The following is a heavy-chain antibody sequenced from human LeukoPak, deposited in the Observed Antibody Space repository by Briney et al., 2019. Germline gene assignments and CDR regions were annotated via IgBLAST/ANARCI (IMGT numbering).Heavy chain of an antibody. Sequence: SETLSLTCTVSGGSIGSFYWGWIRQPPGKGLEWIGYIYNSGSTDYNPSLKSRVTISVDTSKNQFSLKLSSVTAADTAVYYCARDVGGGPFFDYWGQGTLVTVSS. CDR2: IYNSGST. CDR1: GGSIGSFY. V-gene: IGHV4-59*01. D-gene: IGHD2-15*01. CDR3: ARDVGGGPFFDY. J-gene: IGHJ4*02.